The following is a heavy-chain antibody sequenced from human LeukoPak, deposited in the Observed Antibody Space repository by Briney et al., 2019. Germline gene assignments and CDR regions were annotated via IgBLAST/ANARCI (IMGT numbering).Heavy chain of an antibody. D-gene: IGHD2-15*01. CDR2: SSAYTDNT. Sequence: ASVKVCCTSSGYTFTIYGFSWERQAPGQGLEWMGLSSAYTDNTNHTHNLQGRVTMTTDTSPRTAYMELRSLRSDATAVYYCAREPCSGGSCFHLNWFDPWGQGTLVTVSS. J-gene: IGHJ5*02. CDR3: AREPCSGGSCFHLNWFDP. CDR1: GYTFTIYG. V-gene: IGHV1-18*01.